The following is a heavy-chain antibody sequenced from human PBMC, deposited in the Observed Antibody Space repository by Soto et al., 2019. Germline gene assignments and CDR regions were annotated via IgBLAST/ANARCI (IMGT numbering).Heavy chain of an antibody. V-gene: IGHV4-39*01. CDR2: TYYSGST. CDR3: ARREYGDYVRAFDI. CDR1: GGSISSSSYY. J-gene: IGHJ3*02. D-gene: IGHD4-17*01. Sequence: QLQLQESGPGLVKPSETLSLTCTVSGGSISSSSYYWGWIRQPPGKGLEWIGSTYYSGSTYYNPSLKSRVPISGDTSKNQFSLKLSSVTAADTAVYYCARREYGDYVRAFDIWGQGTMVTVSS.